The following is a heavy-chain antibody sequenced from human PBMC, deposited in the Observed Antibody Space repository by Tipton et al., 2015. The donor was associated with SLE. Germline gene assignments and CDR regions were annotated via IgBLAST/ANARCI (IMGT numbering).Heavy chain of an antibody. J-gene: IGHJ4*02. Sequence: TLSLTCTVSGGSISSYHWSGIRQPPGKGVELIGYIFTSGSTYYNPSLKSRVTISVDTSKNQFSLKLTSVTAADTALYYCAGEFTNSWRFDYWGQRTLVTVSS. CDR2: IFTSGST. CDR3: AGEFTNSWRFDY. V-gene: IGHV4-4*08. CDR1: GGSISSYH. D-gene: IGHD6-13*01.